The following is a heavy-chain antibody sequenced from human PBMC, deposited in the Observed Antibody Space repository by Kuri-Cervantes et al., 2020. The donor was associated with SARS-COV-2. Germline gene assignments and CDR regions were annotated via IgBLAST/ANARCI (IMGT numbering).Heavy chain of an antibody. J-gene: IGHJ4*02. CDR1: GYTLTELS. CDR3: ATDHIAAAGLFDY. V-gene: IGHV1-24*01. D-gene: IGHD6-13*01. CDR2: FDPEDGET. Sequence: ASVKVSCKVSGYTLTELSMHWVRQSPGKGLEWMGGFDPEDGETIYAQKFQGRVTMTEDTSTDTAYMELSSLRSEDTAVYYCATDHIAAAGLFDYWGQGTLVTVSS.